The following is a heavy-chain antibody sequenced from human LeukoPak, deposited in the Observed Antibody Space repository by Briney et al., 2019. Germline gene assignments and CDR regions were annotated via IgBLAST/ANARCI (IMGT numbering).Heavy chain of an antibody. D-gene: IGHD2-15*01. CDR2: IYSGGST. J-gene: IGHJ4*02. CDR1: GFTVSSNY. V-gene: IGHV3-53*01. CDR3: AKPGDGCSGGSCYYFDY. Sequence: TGGSLRLSCAASGFTVSSNYMSWVRQAPGKGLEWVSVIYSGGSTYYADSVKGRFTISRDISKNTLFLQMNRLRGEDTAVYYCAKPGDGCSGGSCYYFDYWGQGTLVTVSS.